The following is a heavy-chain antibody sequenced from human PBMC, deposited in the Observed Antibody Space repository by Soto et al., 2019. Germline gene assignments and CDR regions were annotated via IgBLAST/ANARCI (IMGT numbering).Heavy chain of an antibody. CDR3: ARVGPGIAAAGRRLGWFDP. Sequence: QVQLVESGGGLVKPGGSLRLSCAASGFTFSDYYMSWIRQAPGKGLEWVSYISSSSSYTNYADSVKGRFTISRDNAKNSLYLQMNILRAEDTAVYYCARVGPGIAAAGRRLGWFDPWGQGTLVTVSS. J-gene: IGHJ5*02. CDR2: ISSSSSYT. D-gene: IGHD6-13*01. V-gene: IGHV3-11*06. CDR1: GFTFSDYY.